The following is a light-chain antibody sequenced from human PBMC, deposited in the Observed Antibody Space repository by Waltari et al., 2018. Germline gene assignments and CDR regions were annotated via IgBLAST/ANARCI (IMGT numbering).Light chain of an antibody. CDR2: DAS. Sequence: EILLTQSPGTLSLSPGERATLSCRASQNLRNNFLFWYQQKPGQAPRLLIYDASRRATGIPDRFSGSGSGTDFTLTISRLEPEDFAVYFCQQYDRSPLTFGGGTKVEIK. V-gene: IGKV3-20*01. CDR3: QQYDRSPLT. J-gene: IGKJ4*01. CDR1: QNLRNNF.